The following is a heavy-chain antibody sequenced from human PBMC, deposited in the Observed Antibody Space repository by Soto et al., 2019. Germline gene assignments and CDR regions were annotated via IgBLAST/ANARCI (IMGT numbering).Heavy chain of an antibody. J-gene: IGHJ4*02. CDR1: GSTDY. Sequence: VGTLRLSCAASGSTDYMSWVRQTPGPGLEWVSVICSGGATCYTDSVTGRFTISRDNSKTMLYLHMNSLRADDTAVYFCAAGESYRRGNDYWGQGTLVTVSS. CDR3: AAGESYRRGNDY. CDR2: ICSGGAT. D-gene: IGHD1-26*01. V-gene: IGHV3-53*01.